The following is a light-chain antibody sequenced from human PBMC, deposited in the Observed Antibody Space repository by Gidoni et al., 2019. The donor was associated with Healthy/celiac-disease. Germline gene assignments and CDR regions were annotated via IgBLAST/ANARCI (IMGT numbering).Light chain of an antibody. CDR1: QSVSSSY. J-gene: IGKJ1*01. CDR2: GAS. Sequence: IVLTHSPGTLSLSPGERATLSCRASQSVSSSYLAWYQQKPGQAHRLLIYGASSRATGIPDRFSGSGSGTDFTLTSSRLEPEDFAVYYCQQYGSSPWTFGQGTKVEIK. CDR3: QQYGSSPWT. V-gene: IGKV3-20*01.